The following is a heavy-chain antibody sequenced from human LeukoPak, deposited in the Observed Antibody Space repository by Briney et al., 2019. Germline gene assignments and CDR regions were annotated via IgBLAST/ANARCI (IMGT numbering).Heavy chain of an antibody. D-gene: IGHD2-2*01. V-gene: IGHV1-69*13. J-gene: IGHJ3*02. CDR1: GGTFSSYA. CDR2: IIPIFGTA. CDR3: ASRSDILVVDGAFDI. Sequence: ASVKVSCKASGGTFSSYAISWVRQAPGPGLEWMGGIIPIFGTANYAQKFQGRVTITADESTSTAYMELSSVRSEDTVVYYCASRSDILVVDGAFDIWGQGTMVTVSS.